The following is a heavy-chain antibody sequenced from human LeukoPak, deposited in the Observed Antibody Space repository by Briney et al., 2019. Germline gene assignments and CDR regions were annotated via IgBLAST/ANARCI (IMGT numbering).Heavy chain of an antibody. CDR2: ISGSGGST. CDR1: GFTFSSYA. CDR3: AKGYRYDSSGYSSAEYFQH. Sequence: GGSLRLSCAASGFTFSSYAMSWVRQAPGKGLEWVSAISGSGGSTYYEDSVKGRFTISRDNSKNTLYLQMNSLRADDTAVYYCAKGYRYDSSGYSSAEYFQHWGQGTLVTVSS. D-gene: IGHD3-22*01. V-gene: IGHV3-23*01. J-gene: IGHJ1*01.